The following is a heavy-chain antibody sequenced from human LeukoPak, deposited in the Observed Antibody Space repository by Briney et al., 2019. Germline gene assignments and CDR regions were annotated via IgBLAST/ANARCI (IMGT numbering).Heavy chain of an antibody. V-gene: IGHV1-2*02. CDR3: ARDGGDSSGYYVSFDY. CDR1: GYTFTGYH. J-gene: IGHJ4*02. CDR2: INPNSGGT. D-gene: IGHD3-22*01. Sequence: ASVKVSCKASGYTFTGYHIHWVRQAPGQGPEWMAWINPNSGGTKYAQKFQGRVTMTRDTSISTAYMEMSRLTSDDTAVYYCARDGGDSSGYYVSFDYWGQGTLVTVSS.